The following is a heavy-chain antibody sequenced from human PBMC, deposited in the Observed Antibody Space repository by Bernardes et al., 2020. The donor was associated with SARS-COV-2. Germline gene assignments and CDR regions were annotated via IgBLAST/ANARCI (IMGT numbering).Heavy chain of an antibody. Sequence: SETLSLTCSISGGSMRNYFWTWIRQPPGKGLEWIGYVYYSGSSSYNPSLTSRASISVESSKNQFSLRLSSLTAADTAAYYCARHRHSSGWQEEAPPFDLWGQGILVTVSS. J-gene: IGHJ4*02. CDR2: VYYSGSS. CDR3: ARHRHSSGWQEEAPPFDL. CDR1: GGSMRNYF. D-gene: IGHD6-19*01. V-gene: IGHV4-59*08.